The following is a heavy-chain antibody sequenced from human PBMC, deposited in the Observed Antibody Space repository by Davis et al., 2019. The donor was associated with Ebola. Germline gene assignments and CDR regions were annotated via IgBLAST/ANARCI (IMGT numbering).Heavy chain of an antibody. Sequence: AASVKVSCKASGYTFTSYGISWVRQAPGQGLEWMGWISAYNGNTNYAQKFQGRVTMTTDTSTSTAYMELRSLRSDDTAVYYCAATYYDFWSGYTYYYYGMDVWGQGTTVTVSS. CDR1: GYTFTSYG. V-gene: IGHV1-18*01. CDR2: ISAYNGNT. CDR3: AATYYDFWSGYTYYYYGMDV. D-gene: IGHD3-3*01. J-gene: IGHJ6*02.